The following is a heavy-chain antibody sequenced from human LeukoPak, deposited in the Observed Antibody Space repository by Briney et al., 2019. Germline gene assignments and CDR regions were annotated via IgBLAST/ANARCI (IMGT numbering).Heavy chain of an antibody. Sequence: GGSLRLSCAASEFTFRSYAMSWVRQAPGKGLEWVSAISGSGGSTYYADSVKGRFTISRDNSKNTLYLQMNSLRAEDMAVYYCAKDHPAVAAYYYYGMDVWGQGTTVTVSS. V-gene: IGHV3-23*01. CDR3: AKDHPAVAAYYYYGMDV. J-gene: IGHJ6*02. D-gene: IGHD6-19*01. CDR2: ISGSGGST. CDR1: EFTFRSYA.